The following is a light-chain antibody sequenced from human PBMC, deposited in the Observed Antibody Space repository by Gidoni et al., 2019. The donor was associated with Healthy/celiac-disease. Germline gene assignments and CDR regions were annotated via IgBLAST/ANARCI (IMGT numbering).Light chain of an antibody. Sequence: EIVMTQSPATLSVSPGERATLSCRASQSVSSNLAWYQQKPGQAPRLLIYGASTRATGIPASFSGSGSGTEFTLTISSRQSEDFAVYYCQQYNNWPLTFGGGTKVEIK. CDR3: QQYNNWPLT. J-gene: IGKJ4*01. V-gene: IGKV3-15*01. CDR1: QSVSSN. CDR2: GAS.